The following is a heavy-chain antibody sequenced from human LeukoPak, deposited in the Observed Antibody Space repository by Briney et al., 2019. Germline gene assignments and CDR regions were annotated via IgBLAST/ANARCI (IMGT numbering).Heavy chain of an antibody. J-gene: IGHJ5*02. Sequence: QTLSLTCAISGDSVSSNSVTWNWIRQSPSRGLEWLGRTYYRSTWYNDYAVSVRGRITVNPDTSKNQFSLHLNSVTPEDTAVYYCAGRLTQYDCFDPWGQGILVTDSS. V-gene: IGHV6-1*01. CDR1: GDSVSSNSVT. CDR2: TYYRSTWYN. D-gene: IGHD2-2*01. CDR3: AGRLTQYDCFDP.